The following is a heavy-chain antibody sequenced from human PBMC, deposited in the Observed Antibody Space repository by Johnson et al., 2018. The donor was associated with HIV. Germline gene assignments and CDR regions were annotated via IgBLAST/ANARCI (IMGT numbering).Heavy chain of an antibody. CDR3: TTEVGATQNAFDI. CDR1: GFTFSDYY. D-gene: IGHD1-26*01. Sequence: QVQLVESGGGLVKPGGSLRLSCAASGFTFSDYYMSWIRQAPGKGLEWVAYISSSGSTIYYADSVKGRFTISRDDSKNTLYLQMNSLKTEDTAVYYCTTEVGATQNAFDIWGQGTMVTVSS. V-gene: IGHV3-11*01. J-gene: IGHJ3*02. CDR2: ISSSGSTI.